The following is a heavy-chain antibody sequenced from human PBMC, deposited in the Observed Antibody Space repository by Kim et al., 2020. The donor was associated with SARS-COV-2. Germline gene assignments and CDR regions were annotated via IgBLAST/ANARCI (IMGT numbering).Heavy chain of an antibody. D-gene: IGHD6-6*01. CDR3: ATSYSSSSGAWDY. V-gene: IGHV3-30*01. J-gene: IGHJ4*02. Sequence: YADSVKGRFTISRDNSKNTLYLQMNSLRAEDTAVYYCATSYSSSSGAWDYWGQGTLVTVSS.